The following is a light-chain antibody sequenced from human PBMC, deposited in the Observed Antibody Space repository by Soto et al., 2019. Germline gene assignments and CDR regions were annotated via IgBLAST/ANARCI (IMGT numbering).Light chain of an antibody. CDR1: QSISSY. CDR3: QQRSTWPFT. CDR2: DAS. Sequence: EIVLTQSPATLSLSPGERATLSCRASQSISSYLAWYQQKPDQAPRLLIYDASNRATGIPARFSGNGSGTDFTLTISSLEPEDFAVYYCQQRSTWPFTFGPGTKVDIK. V-gene: IGKV3-11*01. J-gene: IGKJ3*01.